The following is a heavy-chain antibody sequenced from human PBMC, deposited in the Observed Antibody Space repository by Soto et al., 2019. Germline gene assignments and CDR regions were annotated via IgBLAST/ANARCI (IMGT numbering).Heavy chain of an antibody. J-gene: IGHJ4*02. D-gene: IGHD4-17*01. CDR1: GYTFTSYG. CDR3: ARTHCKPDYLACFDY. V-gene: IGHV1-18*04. CDR2: ISAYNGDT. Sequence: GASVKVSCKTSGYTFTSYGISWVRWAPGRGLEGMGWISAYNGDTNYAQKSQDTVSVATYTSTATAYIELRSVRFDATSFYFCARTHCKPDYLACFDYWGQGTPVTVSS.